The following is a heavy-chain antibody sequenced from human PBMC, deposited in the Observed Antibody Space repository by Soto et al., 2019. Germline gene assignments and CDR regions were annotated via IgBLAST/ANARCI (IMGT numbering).Heavy chain of an antibody. V-gene: IGHV4-30-4*01. CDR3: AREDGLVGPLEGPGAFHTRDTQQFDP. J-gene: IGHJ5*02. Sequence: QVQLQESGPGLVKPSQTLSLTCTVSGGSISSGDYYWSWIRQPPGKGLEWIGYIYYSGSTYYNPSLKSRVTISVDTSKNQFSLKLSSVTAADTAVYYCAREDGLVGPLEGPGAFHTRDTQQFDPWGQGTLVTVSS. CDR1: GGSISSGDYY. D-gene: IGHD3-16*01. CDR2: IYYSGST.